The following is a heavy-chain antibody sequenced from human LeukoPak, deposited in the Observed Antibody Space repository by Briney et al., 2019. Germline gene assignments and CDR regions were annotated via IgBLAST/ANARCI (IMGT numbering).Heavy chain of an antibody. CDR3: ARVEGATEVTSDAFDI. V-gene: IGHV4-59*01. Sequence: SETLSLTCTVSGGSISSYYWSWIRQPPGKGLEWIGYIYYSGSTNYNPSLKSRVTISVDTSKNQFSLKLSSVTAADTAVYYCARVEGATEVTSDAFDIWGQGTMVTVSS. D-gene: IGHD4-23*01. CDR1: GGSISSYY. CDR2: IYYSGST. J-gene: IGHJ3*02.